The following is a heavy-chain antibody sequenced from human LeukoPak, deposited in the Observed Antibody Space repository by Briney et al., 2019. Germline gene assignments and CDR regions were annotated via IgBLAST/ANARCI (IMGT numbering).Heavy chain of an antibody. J-gene: IGHJ3*02. CDR3: ARAERGSGWYYSAFDI. CDR1: GFTYSSYS. V-gene: IGHV3-21*01. Sequence: GGSLRLSCAASGFTYSSYSMNWVRQAPGKGLEWVSSISSSSSYIYYADSVKGRFTISTDKAKHSMYLQMNSLRAEDTAVYYCARAERGSGWYYSAFDIWGQGTMVTVSS. D-gene: IGHD6-19*01. CDR2: ISSSSSYI.